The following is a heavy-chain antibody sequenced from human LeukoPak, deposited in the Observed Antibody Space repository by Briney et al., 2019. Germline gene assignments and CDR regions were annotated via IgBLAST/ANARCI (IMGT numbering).Heavy chain of an antibody. CDR2: IIPIFGIA. Sequence: SVKVSCKASGGTFSSYAISWVRQAPGQGLEWMGRIIPIFGIANYAQKFQGRVTITTDESTSTAYMELSSLRSEDTAVYYCAREDSMIVVAGFDYWGQGTLVTVSS. D-gene: IGHD3-22*01. CDR3: AREDSMIVVAGFDY. V-gene: IGHV1-69*05. J-gene: IGHJ4*02. CDR1: GGTFSSYA.